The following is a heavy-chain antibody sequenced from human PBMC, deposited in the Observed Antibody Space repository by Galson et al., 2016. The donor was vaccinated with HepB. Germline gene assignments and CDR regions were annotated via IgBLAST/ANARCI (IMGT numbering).Heavy chain of an antibody. D-gene: IGHD6-13*01. V-gene: IGHV1-69*13. Sequence: SVKVSCKAPGGTFSSYAISWVRQAPGQGLEWMGGIIPIFGTANYAQKFQGRVTITADESTSTAYMELSSLRSEDTAVYYCAREGIAAAGGVEYFQHWGQGTLVTVSS. CDR3: AREGIAAAGGVEYFQH. J-gene: IGHJ1*01. CDR1: GGTFSSYA. CDR2: IIPIFGTA.